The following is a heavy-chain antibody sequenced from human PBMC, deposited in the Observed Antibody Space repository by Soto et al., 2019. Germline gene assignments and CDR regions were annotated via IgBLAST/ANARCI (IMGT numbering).Heavy chain of an antibody. Sequence: QVQLQESDPGLVKPSQTLSLTCTVSGGSVSSGAYYWSWIRQHPGKGLEWIGYISYIGSTYYNPSLKSRVTISVDTSKNHFSLKLSSVTAADTAVYSCARLELRIRNAFDLWGQGTMVTVSS. J-gene: IGHJ3*01. CDR3: ARLELRIRNAFDL. D-gene: IGHD1-7*01. CDR1: GGSVSSGAYY. CDR2: ISYIGST. V-gene: IGHV4-31*03.